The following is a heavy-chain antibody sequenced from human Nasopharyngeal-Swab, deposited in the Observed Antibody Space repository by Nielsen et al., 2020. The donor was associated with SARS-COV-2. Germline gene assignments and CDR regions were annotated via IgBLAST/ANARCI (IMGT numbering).Heavy chain of an antibody. CDR2: VSQGGGT. CDR3: ARGGAGVVPSPVLGLGPYYSYYYMDV. J-gene: IGHJ6*03. D-gene: IGHD2-2*01. Sequence: CQAPGKGLEWIGEVSQGGGTNYNPSLKNRVTISVATSKNQFSLKLSSVTAAETAVYYCARGGAGVVPSPVLGLGPYYSYYYMDVWGKGTTVTVSS. V-gene: IGHV4-34*01.